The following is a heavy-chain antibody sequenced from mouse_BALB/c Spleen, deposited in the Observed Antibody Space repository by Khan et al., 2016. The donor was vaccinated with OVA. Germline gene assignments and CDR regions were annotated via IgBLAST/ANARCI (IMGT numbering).Heavy chain of an antibody. D-gene: IGHD2-13*01. CDR2: ISDGGSYI. Sequence: EVELVESGGGLVKPGGSLTLSCAASVFTFSDYYMYWVRPTPEKRLEWVATISDGGSYIYYLDSVKGRFTISRDDAANNLNLQMSSLTSEDTAMYYCVRGYYGDPFAYWGQETLGTVSA. V-gene: IGHV5-4*02. J-gene: IGHJ3*01. CDR1: VFTFSDYY. CDR3: VRGYYGDPFAY.